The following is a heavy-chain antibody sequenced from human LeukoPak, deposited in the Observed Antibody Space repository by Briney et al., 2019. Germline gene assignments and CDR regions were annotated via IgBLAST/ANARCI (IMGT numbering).Heavy chain of an antibody. CDR2: IKQDGSEK. V-gene: IGHV3-7*01. CDR1: GFTLISYW. CDR3: ARDGDSGSYYVDFDY. D-gene: IGHD1-26*01. Sequence: GGSLRLTCAASGFTLISYWMTWVRQAPGKGLEWVANIKQDGSEKYYVDSVKGRFTISRDNAKNSLYLQMNSLRDEDTAVYYCARDGDSGSYYVDFDYWGQGTLVTVSS. J-gene: IGHJ4*02.